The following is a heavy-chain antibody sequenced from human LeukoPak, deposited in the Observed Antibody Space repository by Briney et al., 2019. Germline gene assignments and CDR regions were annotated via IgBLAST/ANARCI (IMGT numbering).Heavy chain of an antibody. Sequence: ASVKVSCKASGYSFTAYYMHWVRQAPGQGLEWMGWINPNSGGTNYAQKFQGRVTMTRDTSISTAYMELSRLRSDDTAVYYCARGRPTGYCSSTSCYSPLYYFDYWGQGTLVTVSS. V-gene: IGHV1-2*02. CDR1: GYSFTAYY. CDR3: ARGRPTGYCSSTSCYSPLYYFDY. D-gene: IGHD2-2*01. J-gene: IGHJ4*02. CDR2: INPNSGGT.